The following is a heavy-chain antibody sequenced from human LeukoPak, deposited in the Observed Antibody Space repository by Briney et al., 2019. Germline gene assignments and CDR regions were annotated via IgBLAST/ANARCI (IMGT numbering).Heavy chain of an antibody. CDR1: GFTFDDYA. CDR2: ISWNSGSI. D-gene: IGHD3-3*01. V-gene: IGHV3-9*01. Sequence: PGGSLRLSCAASGFTFDDYAMHWVRQAPGKGLEWVSGISWNSGSIGYADSVKGRFTISRDNAKNSPYLQMNSLRAEGTALYYCAKSLLSEGDYFDYWGQGTLVTVSS. J-gene: IGHJ4*02. CDR3: AKSLLSEGDYFDY.